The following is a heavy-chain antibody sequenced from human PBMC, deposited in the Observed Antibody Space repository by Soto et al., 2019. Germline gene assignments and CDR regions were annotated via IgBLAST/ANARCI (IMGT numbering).Heavy chain of an antibody. D-gene: IGHD2-8*01. CDR3: VGYCTNGVCYTGRDY. J-gene: IGHJ4*02. V-gene: IGHV4-4*07. CDR2: IYTSGST. CDR1: GGSISSYY. Sequence: PSETLSLTCTVSGGSISSYYWSWIRQPAGKGLEWIGRIYTSGSTNYNPSLKSRVTMSVDTSKNQFSLKLSSVTAADTAAYYCVGYCTNGVCYTGRDYWGQGTLVTVSS.